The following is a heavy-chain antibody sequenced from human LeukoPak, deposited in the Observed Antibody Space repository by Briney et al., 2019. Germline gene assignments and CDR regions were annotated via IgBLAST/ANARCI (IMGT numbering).Heavy chain of an antibody. J-gene: IGHJ4*02. CDR1: GYTFNSYY. CDR2: INPSGGST. CDR3: ARDLELLLDY. V-gene: IGHV1-46*02. D-gene: IGHD1-26*01. Sequence: ASVKFSCKASGYTFNSYYMHWVRQALGQGLEWMGIINPSGGSTSYAQKFQGRVTMTRDMSTSTVYMELSSLRSEDTAVYYCARDLELLLDYWGQGTLVTVSS.